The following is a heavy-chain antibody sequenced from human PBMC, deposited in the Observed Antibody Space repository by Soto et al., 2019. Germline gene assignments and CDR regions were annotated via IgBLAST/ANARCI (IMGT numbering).Heavy chain of an antibody. J-gene: IGHJ6*03. CDR2: ISAYNGNT. CDR3: ARDPSNLSNYYYYMDV. Sequence: ASVKVSCKASGYTFTSYGISWVRQAPGQGLEWMGWISAYNGNTNYAQKLQGRVTMTTDTSTSTAYMELRSLRSDDTAVYYCARDPSNLSNYYYYMDVWGKGTTVTVSS. CDR1: GYTFTSYG. V-gene: IGHV1-18*01.